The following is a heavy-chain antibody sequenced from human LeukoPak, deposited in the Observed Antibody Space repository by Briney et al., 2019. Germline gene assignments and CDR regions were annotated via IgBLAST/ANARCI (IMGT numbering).Heavy chain of an antibody. J-gene: IGHJ4*02. Sequence: GGSLRLSCAASGFTFSNAWMTWVRQAPGKGPEWVSGIGGSGDTTYYADSVKGRFTISRDNSKNTLYLQMNSLRAEDTAIYYCARLPLPDYWGQGTLVTVSS. CDR2: IGGSGDTT. V-gene: IGHV3-23*01. CDR1: GFTFSNAW. CDR3: ARLPLPDY.